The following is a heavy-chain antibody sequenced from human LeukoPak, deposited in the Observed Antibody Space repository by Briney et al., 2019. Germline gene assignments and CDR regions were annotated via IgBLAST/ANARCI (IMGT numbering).Heavy chain of an antibody. Sequence: GGSLRLSCAASGFTFSSYGMHWVRQAPGKGLEWVAVIWYDGSNKYYADSVRGRFTISRDNSKNTLYLQMNSLRAEDTAVYYCAKAMSIAARLSAFDIWGQGTMVTVSS. CDR1: GFTFSSYG. J-gene: IGHJ3*02. CDR2: IWYDGSNK. D-gene: IGHD6-6*01. CDR3: AKAMSIAARLSAFDI. V-gene: IGHV3-33*06.